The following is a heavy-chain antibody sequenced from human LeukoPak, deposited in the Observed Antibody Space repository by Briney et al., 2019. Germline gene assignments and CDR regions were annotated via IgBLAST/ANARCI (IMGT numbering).Heavy chain of an antibody. D-gene: IGHD6-19*01. V-gene: IGHV3-66*01. Sequence: GGSLRLSCAASGFTFSNYAMSWVRQAPGKGLEWVSVIYSGGSTYYADSVKGRFTISRDNSKNTLYLQMNSLRAEDTAVYYCAREPSSGGREFDYWGQGTLVTVSS. CDR1: GFTFSNYA. CDR2: IYSGGST. CDR3: AREPSSGGREFDY. J-gene: IGHJ4*02.